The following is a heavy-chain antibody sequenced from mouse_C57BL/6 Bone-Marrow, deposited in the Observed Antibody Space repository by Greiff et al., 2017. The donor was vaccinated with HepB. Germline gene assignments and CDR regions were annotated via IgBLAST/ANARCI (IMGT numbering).Heavy chain of an antibody. CDR1: GYTFTSYG. Sequence: DVKLVESGAELVRPGSSVKMSCKTSGYTFTSYGINWVKQRPGQGLEWIGYIYIGNGYTEYNEKFKGKATLTSDTSSSTAYMQLSSLTSEDSAIYFCARSDGGEAPWFAYWGQGTLVTVSA. V-gene: IGHV1-58*01. CDR3: ARSDGGEAPWFAY. J-gene: IGHJ3*01. CDR2: IYIGNGYT. D-gene: IGHD2-3*01.